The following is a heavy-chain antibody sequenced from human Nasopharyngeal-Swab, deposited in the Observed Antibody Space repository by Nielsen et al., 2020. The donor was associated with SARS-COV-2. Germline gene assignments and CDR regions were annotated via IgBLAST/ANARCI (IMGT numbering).Heavy chain of an antibody. J-gene: IGHJ6*03. CDR2: ISPSSGYI. D-gene: IGHD3-3*01. V-gene: IGHV3-21*01. Sequence: GGSLRLSCAGSGFTFGSFGMTWVRQAPGKGLEWASYISPSSGYIYYAESLKGRITISRDNGKNSVYLLMNSLRADDTAVYFCARQDRFYCYLDVWGKGTTVTVSS. CDR3: ARQDRFYCYLDV. CDR1: GFTFGSFG.